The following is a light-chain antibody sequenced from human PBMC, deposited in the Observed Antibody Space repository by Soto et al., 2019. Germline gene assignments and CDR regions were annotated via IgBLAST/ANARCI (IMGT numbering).Light chain of an antibody. CDR3: QQSYSSPPT. J-gene: IGKJ1*01. CDR1: QSISSW. CDR2: DAS. V-gene: IGKV1-5*01. Sequence: DIQRTQSPSRLSASVGDRVTVTCRASQSISSWLAWYQQKPGKAPKLLIYDASSLESGVPSRFSGSGSGTEFTLTISSLQPDDFATYYCQQSYSSPPTFGQGTKVDI.